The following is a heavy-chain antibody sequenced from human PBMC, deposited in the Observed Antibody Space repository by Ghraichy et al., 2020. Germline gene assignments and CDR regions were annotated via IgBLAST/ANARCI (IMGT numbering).Heavy chain of an antibody. D-gene: IGHD3-10*01. CDR3: ARERSTNAWSSEFDL. J-gene: IGHJ5*02. V-gene: IGHV3-23*01. CDR1: GFIFNSYA. Sequence: GGSLRLSCAASGFIFNSYAMSWVRQAPGKGLEWVSTFAASGGTTFLADSVKGRFTISRDNIKNILYLQMNSLRGEDTAVYYCARERSTNAWSSEFDLWGQGTLVTVSS. CDR2: FAASGGTT.